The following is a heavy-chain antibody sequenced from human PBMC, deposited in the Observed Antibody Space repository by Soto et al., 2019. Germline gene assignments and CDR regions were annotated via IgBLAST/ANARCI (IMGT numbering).Heavy chain of an antibody. CDR1: GFTFSYYW. J-gene: IGHJ3*01. CDR3: ARGDRGAFDL. Sequence: EVQLVESEGGLVQPGGALRLSCAASGFTFSYYWMHWVRQAPGQGLVWVSRIHSDGSSTTYADSVKGRFTISRDNAKNTLYLQMNSLRAEDTAVYYCARGDRGAFDLWGQGTMFTVS. D-gene: IGHD2-21*02. CDR2: IHSDGSST. V-gene: IGHV3-74*01.